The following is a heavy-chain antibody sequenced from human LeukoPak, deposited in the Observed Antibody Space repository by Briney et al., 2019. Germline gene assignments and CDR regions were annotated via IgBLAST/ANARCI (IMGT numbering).Heavy chain of an antibody. D-gene: IGHD3-22*01. CDR2: ITGSGDYT. CDR3: AKDGLYYDGSAHVLYFDY. CDR1: GFTFSGYA. Sequence: GGSLRLSCAASGFTFSGYAMNWVRQAPGKGLEWVSSITGSGDYTYYIDSVKGRFTISRDNSKNILYLQMNSLRGEDTALYYCAKDGLYYDGSAHVLYFDYWGQGTLVAVSS. J-gene: IGHJ4*02. V-gene: IGHV3-23*01.